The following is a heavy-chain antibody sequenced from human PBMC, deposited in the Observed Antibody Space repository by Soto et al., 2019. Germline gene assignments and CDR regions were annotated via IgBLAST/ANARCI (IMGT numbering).Heavy chain of an antibody. V-gene: IGHV3-30-3*01. CDR1: GFTFSSYA. Sequence: QVQLVESGGGVVQPGRSLRLSCAASGFTFSSYAMHWVRQAPGKGLEWVAVISYDGSNKYYADSVKGRFTISRDNSKNTLYLHMNSLRAEDTAVYYCARGHYYYGSGSYWFDPWGQGTLVTVSS. CDR2: ISYDGSNK. D-gene: IGHD3-10*01. J-gene: IGHJ5*02. CDR3: ARGHYYYGSGSYWFDP.